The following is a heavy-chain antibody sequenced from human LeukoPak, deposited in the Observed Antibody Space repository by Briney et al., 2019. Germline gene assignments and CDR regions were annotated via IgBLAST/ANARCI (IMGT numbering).Heavy chain of an antibody. V-gene: IGHV3-7*01. Sequence: GGSLRLSCTASGFTFSDYWMTWVRQAPGKGPEWVANIKQDGSQRYYVDSVRGRFTISRDNAENSLFLQMNGLRAEDTAVYCCARRGGSSSRRSPIDYWGQGTLVTVSS. CDR3: ARRGGSSSRRSPIDY. J-gene: IGHJ4*02. CDR2: IKQDGSQR. CDR1: GFTFSDYW. D-gene: IGHD6-6*01.